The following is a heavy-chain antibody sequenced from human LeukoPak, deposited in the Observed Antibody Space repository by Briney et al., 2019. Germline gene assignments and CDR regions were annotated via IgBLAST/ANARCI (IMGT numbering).Heavy chain of an antibody. Sequence: ASVKVSCKASGYTFNSSYMHWVRQAPGQGLEWMGIINPSDDSTRYAQKFQGRVTMTKDTSTNTVYMHLSSLSSDDTAVYYCARAYYESSAYRHAVYFDYWGQGALVTVSS. D-gene: IGHD3-22*01. J-gene: IGHJ4*02. CDR1: GYTFNSSY. V-gene: IGHV1-46*02. CDR3: ARAYYESSAYRHAVYFDY. CDR2: INPSDDST.